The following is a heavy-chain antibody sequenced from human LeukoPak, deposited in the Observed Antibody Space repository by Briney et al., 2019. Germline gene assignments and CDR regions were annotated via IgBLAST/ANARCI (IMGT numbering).Heavy chain of an antibody. Sequence: SETLSLTCTVSGGSISSYDWSWIRQPAGKGLEWVGRIYTTGNTNYHPSLKSRVTMSVDTSKNQFSLKLSSVTAADTAMYYCATYSSGWPFFDYWGPGTLVTVSS. CDR3: ATYSSGWPFFDY. CDR1: GGSISSYD. CDR2: IYTTGNT. J-gene: IGHJ4*02. V-gene: IGHV4-59*10. D-gene: IGHD6-19*01.